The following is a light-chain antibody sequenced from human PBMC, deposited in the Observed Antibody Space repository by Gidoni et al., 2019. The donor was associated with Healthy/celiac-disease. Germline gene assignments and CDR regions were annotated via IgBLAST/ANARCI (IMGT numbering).Light chain of an antibody. CDR3: QQRSNWPPRVT. V-gene: IGKV3-11*01. CDR1: QSVSSY. Sequence: EIVLTQSTATLSLSPGERATLSCRARQSVSSYLAWYQQKPGQAPRLLIYDASNSATGIPARFSGSGSGTDFTLTISSLEPEDFAVYYCQQRSNWPPRVTFXQXTRLEIK. CDR2: DAS. J-gene: IGKJ5*01.